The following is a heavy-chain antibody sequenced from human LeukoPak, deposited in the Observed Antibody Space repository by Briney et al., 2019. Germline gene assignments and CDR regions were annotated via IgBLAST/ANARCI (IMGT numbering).Heavy chain of an antibody. D-gene: IGHD6-13*01. V-gene: IGHV1-2*06. CDR3: ATVYSSSWYFDY. Sequence: ASVKVSCKASGYTFTGYYMHWVRQAPGQGLEWMGRINPNSGGTNYAQKFQGRVTMTRDTSISTAYMELSSLRSEDTAVYYCATVYSSSWYFDYWGQGTLVTVSS. J-gene: IGHJ4*02. CDR2: INPNSGGT. CDR1: GYTFTGYY.